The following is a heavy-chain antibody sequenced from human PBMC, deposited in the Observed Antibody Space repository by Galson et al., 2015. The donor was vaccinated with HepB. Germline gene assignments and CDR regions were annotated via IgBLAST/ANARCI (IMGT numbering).Heavy chain of an antibody. J-gene: IGHJ5*02. D-gene: IGHD3-9*01. CDR1: GFTFSNHW. CDR2: IRQDGSEK. V-gene: IGHV3-7*03. Sequence: SLRLSCAASGFTFSNHWMSWVRQAPGKGLEWVANIRQDGSEKYYVDSVRGRFTISRDNAKSSLYLQMNSLRAEDTAVYYCARSNYDILTGYPKGFHPWGQGTLATVSS. CDR3: ARSNYDILTGYPKGFHP.